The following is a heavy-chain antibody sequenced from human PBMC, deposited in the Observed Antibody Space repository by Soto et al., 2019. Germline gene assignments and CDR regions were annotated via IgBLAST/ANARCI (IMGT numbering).Heavy chain of an antibody. CDR2: ITGSGGVT. CDR3: AKVAPFILGSPF. CDR1: GFDFSGSE. D-gene: IGHD2-21*01. V-gene: IGHV3-48*03. J-gene: IGHJ4*02. Sequence: EVKLVESGGALVQPGGSLRLSCTASGFDFSGSEMNWFRQAAGKGLEWVAYITGSGGVTFHADSVKGRFSISRDNAKTSLFLDMSDLTADDTGVYYCAKVAPFILGSPFWGQGTLVTVSS.